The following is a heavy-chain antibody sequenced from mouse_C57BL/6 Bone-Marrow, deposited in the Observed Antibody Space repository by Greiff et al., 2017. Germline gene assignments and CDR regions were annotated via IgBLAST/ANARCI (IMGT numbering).Heavy chain of an antibody. CDR3: ARGLGHYAMDY. Sequence: EVQRVESGPGLAKPSQTLSLTCSVTGYSITSDYWTWIRKFPGNKLEYMGYISYSGSTYYNPSLKSRISITRDTSKNQYYMQLNSVTTEDTATYYCARGLGHYAMDYWGQGTSVTVSS. D-gene: IGHD4-1*01. CDR2: ISYSGST. V-gene: IGHV3-8*01. J-gene: IGHJ4*01. CDR1: GYSITSDY.